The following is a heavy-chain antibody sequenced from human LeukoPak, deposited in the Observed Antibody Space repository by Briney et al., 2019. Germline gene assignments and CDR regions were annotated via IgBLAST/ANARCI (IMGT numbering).Heavy chain of an antibody. CDR1: GYTFTDYY. V-gene: IGHV1-2*02. CDR2: INPNSGGT. J-gene: IGHJ4*02. Sequence: ASMTVSCKASGYTFTDYYMHWVRQAPGQGLECMGWINPNSGGTNYAQKFQGRVTITRDTSISTAYMEVSRLRSDDTAVYYCATIPYGSGIIVYWGQGTLVTVSS. CDR3: ATIPYGSGIIVY. D-gene: IGHD3-10*01.